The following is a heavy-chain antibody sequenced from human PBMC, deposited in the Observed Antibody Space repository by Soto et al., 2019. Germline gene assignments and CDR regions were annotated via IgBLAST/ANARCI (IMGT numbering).Heavy chain of an antibody. V-gene: IGHV3-21*01. CDR3: ARDLRVAGTDYYGMDV. Sequence: PGGSLRLSCAASGFTFSSYSMNWVRQAPGKGLEWVSSISSSSSYIYYADSVKGRFTIPRDNAKNSLYLQMNTLRAEDTAVYYCARDLRVAGTDYYGMDVWGQGTTVTVSS. D-gene: IGHD6-19*01. CDR1: GFTFSSYS. CDR2: ISSSSSYI. J-gene: IGHJ6*02.